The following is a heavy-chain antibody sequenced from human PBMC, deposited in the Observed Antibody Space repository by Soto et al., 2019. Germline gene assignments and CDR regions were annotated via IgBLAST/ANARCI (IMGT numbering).Heavy chain of an antibody. J-gene: IGHJ4*02. V-gene: IGHV5-51*01. CDR2: IYPGDSDT. D-gene: IGHD2-2*01. Sequence: GESLKISCKGSGYSFTSYWIGWVRQMPGKGLEWMGIIYPGDSDTRYSPSFQGQVTISADKSISTAYLQWSSLKASDTAMYYCARLRTISQDIVVVPAAEHFDYWGQGTLVTVSS. CDR1: GYSFTSYW. CDR3: ARLRTISQDIVVVPAAEHFDY.